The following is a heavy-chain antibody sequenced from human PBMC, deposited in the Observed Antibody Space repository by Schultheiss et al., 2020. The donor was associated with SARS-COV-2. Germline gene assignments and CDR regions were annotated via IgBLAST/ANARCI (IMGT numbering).Heavy chain of an antibody. CDR3: AIIPGVYDFWSGYRTVDY. Sequence: GGSLRLSCAASGFTFSSYSMNWVRQAPGKGLEWVSSISSSSSYIYYADSVKGRFTISRDNAKNSLYLQMNSLRAEDTAVYYCAIIPGVYDFWSGYRTVDYWGQGTRVTVSS. J-gene: IGHJ4*02. V-gene: IGHV3-21*01. CDR2: ISSSSSYI. D-gene: IGHD3-3*01. CDR1: GFTFSSYS.